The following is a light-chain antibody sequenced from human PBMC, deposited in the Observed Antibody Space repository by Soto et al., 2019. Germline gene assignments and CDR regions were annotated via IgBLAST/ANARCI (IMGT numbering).Light chain of an antibody. CDR3: QQYGSSPVT. J-gene: IGKJ1*01. CDR2: GAS. Sequence: VLTQSPGTLSLSPGERATLSCRASQSVSSSYLAWYQRKPGQAPRLLIYGASSRATGIPDRFSGSGSGTDFTLSISRLEPEDFAVYYCQQYGSSPVTFGQGTKV. CDR1: QSVSSSY. V-gene: IGKV3-20*01.